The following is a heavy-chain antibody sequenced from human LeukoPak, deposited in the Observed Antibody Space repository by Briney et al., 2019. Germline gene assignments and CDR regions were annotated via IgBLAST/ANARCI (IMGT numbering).Heavy chain of an antibody. CDR1: GGTFSSYA. J-gene: IGHJ5*02. V-gene: IGHV1-69*05. CDR2: IIPIFGTA. CDR3: ARDRVRFGIAVAGTDSNWFDP. D-gene: IGHD6-19*01. Sequence: ASVKVSCKASGGTFSSYAISWVRQAPGQGLEWMGGIIPIFGTANYAQKFQGRVTITTDESTSTAYMELSSLRSEDTAVYYCARDRVRFGIAVAGTDSNWFDPWGQGTLVTVSS.